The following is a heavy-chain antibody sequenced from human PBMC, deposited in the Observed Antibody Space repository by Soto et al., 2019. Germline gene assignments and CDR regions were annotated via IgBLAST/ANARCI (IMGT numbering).Heavy chain of an antibody. Sequence: SLLLSCPTAGVTCGDYAMGWFRQAPGKGLEWVSFIRAKGYGGATAYAASVRGRFTISRDDSRSIAYLQMDSLITEDTGVYYCSKELISRVAAFDSWGQGTPVTVSS. J-gene: IGHJ4*02. V-gene: IGHV3-49*03. CDR2: IRAKGYGGAT. CDR3: SKELISRVAAFDS. D-gene: IGHD6-19*01. CDR1: GVTCGDYA.